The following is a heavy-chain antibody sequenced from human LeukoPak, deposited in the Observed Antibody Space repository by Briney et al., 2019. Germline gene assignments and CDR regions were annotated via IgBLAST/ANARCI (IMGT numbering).Heavy chain of an antibody. D-gene: IGHD6-19*01. CDR3: ARRSTLYSSGRFYFDY. V-gene: IGHV1-18*01. CDR2: ISAHDGTR. Sequence: VASVKVSCKASGYTFTNYGITWVRQAPGQGLEWMGWISAHDGTRNYALKHEDRVTMTTDTSTSTAYMELRGLRSDDTVVYYCARRSTLYSSGRFYFDYWGQGTLVTVSS. CDR1: GYTFTNYG. J-gene: IGHJ4*02.